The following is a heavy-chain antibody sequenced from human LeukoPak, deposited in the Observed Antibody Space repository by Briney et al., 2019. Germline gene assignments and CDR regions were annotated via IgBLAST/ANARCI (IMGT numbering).Heavy chain of an antibody. Sequence: GGSLRLSCAASGFTFSSYSMNWVRQAPGKGLEWVSSISSSSGYIYYADSVKGRFTISRDNAKNSLYLQMNSLRAADTAVYYCARGITMIVGPDYWGQGTLVTVSS. CDR3: ARGITMIVGPDY. CDR1: GFTFSSYS. D-gene: IGHD3-22*01. CDR2: ISSSSGYI. V-gene: IGHV3-21*01. J-gene: IGHJ4*02.